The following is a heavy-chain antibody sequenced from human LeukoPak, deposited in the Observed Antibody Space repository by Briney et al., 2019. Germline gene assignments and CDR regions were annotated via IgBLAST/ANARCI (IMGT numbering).Heavy chain of an antibody. CDR2: INPAGSRT. V-gene: IGHV3-23*01. CDR3: PKEAGIVLGGDY. Sequence: PGGSLRLSCAVSGFTFRTYAMSWVRQAPGRGLEWVSAINPAGSRTFYADSVKGRFTISRDNSKNTLYLQMNSLRADDSAVYFCPKEAGIVLGGDYWGQGTLVTVSS. J-gene: IGHJ4*02. CDR1: GFTFRTYA. D-gene: IGHD1-26*01.